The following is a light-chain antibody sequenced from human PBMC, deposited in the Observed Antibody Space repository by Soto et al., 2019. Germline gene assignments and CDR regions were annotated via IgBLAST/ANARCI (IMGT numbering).Light chain of an antibody. CDR3: RSYTRISSFV. V-gene: IGLV2-14*01. Sequence: QSALTQPASVSGSPGQSITISCTGTSSDVGGYNYVSWYQQDPGTAPKLLIYEVSNRPSGVSSRFSGSKSGNTASLTISGLQAEDEADYYCRSYTRISSFVFATGSKVT. CDR2: EVS. CDR1: SSDVGGYNY. J-gene: IGLJ1*01.